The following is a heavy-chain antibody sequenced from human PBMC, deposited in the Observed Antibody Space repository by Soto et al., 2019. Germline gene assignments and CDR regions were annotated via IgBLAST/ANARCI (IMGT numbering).Heavy chain of an antibody. J-gene: IGHJ4*02. CDR1: GGSINSYC. Sequence: PSETLSLTCTVSGGSINSYCWSWIRQPPGKGLEWIAYIFDSGNANYNPSLKSRVTISVDTSKNQFSLKLTSVTAAGTAVYYCARHRRTTVAKFYFDNWGQGALVTVS. D-gene: IGHD4-4*01. CDR3: ARHRRTTVAKFYFDN. CDR2: IFDSGNA. V-gene: IGHV4-59*08.